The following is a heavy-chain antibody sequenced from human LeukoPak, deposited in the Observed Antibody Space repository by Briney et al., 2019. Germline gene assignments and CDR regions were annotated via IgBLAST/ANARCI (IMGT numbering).Heavy chain of an antibody. Sequence: GGSLRLSCAASGFTFSSHGISWVRQAPGKGQEWVSGISGSGGSTFYADSVKGRFTISRDNSKNTVYLQLNSLRAEDMAVYYCARTNGYYDLWGRGTLVTVSS. CDR1: GFTFSSHG. V-gene: IGHV3-23*01. CDR2: ISGSGGST. CDR3: ARTNGYYDL. D-gene: IGHD1/OR15-1a*01. J-gene: IGHJ2*01.